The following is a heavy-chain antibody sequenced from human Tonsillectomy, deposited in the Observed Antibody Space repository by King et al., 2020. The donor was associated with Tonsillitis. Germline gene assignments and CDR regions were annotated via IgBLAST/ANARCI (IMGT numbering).Heavy chain of an antibody. D-gene: IGHD3-10*01. CDR3: TRDTYALHYYGSGPRSSGYYYYYMDV. CDR1: GFTFGDYP. Sequence: VQLVESGGGLVQPGRSLRLSCTASGFTFGDYPMSWVRQAPGKGLECVGFIRSKAYGGTTEYAASVKGRFTISRDDSKSIAYLQMNSLKTEDTAVYHCTRDTYALHYYGSGPRSSGYYYYYMDVWGKGTTVTVSS. V-gene: IGHV3-49*04. CDR2: IRSKAYGGTT. J-gene: IGHJ6*03.